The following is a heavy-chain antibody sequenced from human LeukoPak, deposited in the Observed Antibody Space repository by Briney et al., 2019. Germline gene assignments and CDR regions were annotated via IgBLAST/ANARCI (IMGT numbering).Heavy chain of an antibody. V-gene: IGHV4-4*09. D-gene: IGHD1-20*01. CDR3: ARLLTGTAGYNYYYYYYIDV. CDR2: IYASGST. Sequence: SETLSLTCTVSGGSISRDSWIWIRQPPGKGLEWIGYIYASGSTNYNPSLKSRVTISVDTSKNQLSLKLNSVTAADTAVYYCARLLTGTAGYNYYYYYYIDVWGKGTTVTVSS. CDR1: GGSISRDS. J-gene: IGHJ6*03.